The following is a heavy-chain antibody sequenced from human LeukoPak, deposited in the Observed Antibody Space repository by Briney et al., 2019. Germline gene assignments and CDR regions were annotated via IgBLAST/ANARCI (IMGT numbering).Heavy chain of an antibody. CDR3: ARDRSGPGYHFDY. CDR2: IMSKTDGGTI. CDR1: GFTLSNAW. D-gene: IGHD1-1*01. J-gene: IGHJ4*02. Sequence: PGGSLRLSCAASGFTLSNAWISGVRQAPGKGLEWVARIMSKTDGGTIDYAAPVKGRFTISRDDSKNTLYLQMNSLRPEDTAVYYCARDRSGPGYHFDYWGQGTLVTVSS. V-gene: IGHV3-15*01.